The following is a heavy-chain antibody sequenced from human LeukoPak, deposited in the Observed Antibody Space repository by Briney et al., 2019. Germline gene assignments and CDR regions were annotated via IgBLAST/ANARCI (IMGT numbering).Heavy chain of an antibody. Sequence: SVKVSCKASGGTFSSYAISWVRQAPGQGLEWMGGIIPIFGTANYAQKFQGRVTITADESTSTAYMELSRLRSDDTAVYYCARDASAMVRGIDIWGQGTMVTVSS. CDR1: GGTFSSYA. CDR2: IIPIFGTA. V-gene: IGHV1-69*13. CDR3: ARDASAMVRGIDI. D-gene: IGHD3-10*01. J-gene: IGHJ3*02.